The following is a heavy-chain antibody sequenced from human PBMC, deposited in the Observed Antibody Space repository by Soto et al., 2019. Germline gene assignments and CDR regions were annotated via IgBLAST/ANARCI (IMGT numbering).Heavy chain of an antibody. D-gene: IGHD3-9*01. V-gene: IGHV3-33*01. J-gene: IGHJ4*02. CDR3: ARRNYDILTGYYLDY. Sequence: GSLRLSCAASGFTFSSYGMHWVRQAPGKGLEWVAVIWYDGSNKYYADSVKGRFTISRDNSKNTLYLRMNSLRAEDTAVYYCARRNYDILTGYYLDYWGQGTRVTVSS. CDR1: GFTFSSYG. CDR2: IWYDGSNK.